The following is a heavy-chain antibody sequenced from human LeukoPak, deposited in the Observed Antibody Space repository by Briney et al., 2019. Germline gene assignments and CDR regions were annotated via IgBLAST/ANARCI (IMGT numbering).Heavy chain of an antibody. D-gene: IGHD5-12*01. J-gene: IGHJ4*02. CDR2: ISSSGSTT. CDR3: ARGGRSGYDSLG. V-gene: IGHV3-48*03. CDR1: GFSFSSYE. Sequence: GGSLRLSCVASGFSFSSYEMNWVRQAPGKGLEWISYISSSGSTTYCADSVKGRFTISRDNARNSLYLQMNSLRPEDTALYYCARGGRSGYDSLGWGQGTLVTVSS.